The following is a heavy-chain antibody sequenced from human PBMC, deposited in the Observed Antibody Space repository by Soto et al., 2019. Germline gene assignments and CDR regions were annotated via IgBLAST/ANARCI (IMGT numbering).Heavy chain of an antibody. CDR3: ARASAYSTLWSFDS. D-gene: IGHD6-13*01. V-gene: IGHV1-18*01. CDR1: GYTFSRYG. J-gene: IGHJ4*02. CDR2: ISGYNGNT. Sequence: QVQLVQSGAEVKKPGASVRVSCKTSGYTFSRYGIAWVRQAPGQGPEWMGWISGYNGNTRDSQKFQDRLTLTTDSAASTAHMELRGLRSDDTAVYYCARASAYSTLWSFDSWGQGTLVTVSS.